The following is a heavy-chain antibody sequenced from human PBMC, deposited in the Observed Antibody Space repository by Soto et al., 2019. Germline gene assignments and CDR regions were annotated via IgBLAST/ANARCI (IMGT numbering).Heavy chain of an antibody. D-gene: IGHD3-10*01. V-gene: IGHV4-4*02. CDR2: IYHSGST. CDR3: ARGGYYYGSGSYYKGPFDY. Sequence: SETLSLTCAVSSGSISSSNWWSWVRQPPGKGLEWIGEIYHSGSTNYNPSLKSRVTISVDKSKNQFSLKLSSVTAADTAVYYCARGGYYYGSGSYYKGPFDYWGQGTLVTVSS. CDR1: SGSISSSNW. J-gene: IGHJ4*02.